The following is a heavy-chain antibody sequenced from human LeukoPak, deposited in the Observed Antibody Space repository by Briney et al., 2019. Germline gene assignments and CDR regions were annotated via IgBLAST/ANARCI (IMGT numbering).Heavy chain of an antibody. CDR2: INPNSGGT. V-gene: IGHV1-2*02. D-gene: IGHD3-22*01. CDR1: GYTFTDYY. Sequence: ASVKVSCKASGYTFTDYYMHWVRQAPGQGLEWMGWINPNSGGTNYAQKFQGRVTMTRDTSISTAYMEVSRLRSDDTAVYYCARSDYYDSSGFHPEYFQHWGQGTLVTVSS. CDR3: ARSDYYDSSGFHPEYFQH. J-gene: IGHJ1*01.